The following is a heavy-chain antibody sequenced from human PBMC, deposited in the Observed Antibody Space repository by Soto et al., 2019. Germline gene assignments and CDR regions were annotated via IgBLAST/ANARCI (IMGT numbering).Heavy chain of an antibody. CDR2: IIPIFGTA. CDR3: ARDRGSGSYVLGDV. J-gene: IGHJ6*02. D-gene: IGHD1-26*01. V-gene: IGHV1-69*13. CDR1: GGTFSSYA. Sequence: AVKVSCKASGGTFSSYAISWVRQAPGQGLEWMGGIIPIFGTANYAQKFQGRVTITADESTSTAYMELSSLRSEDTAVYYCARDRGSGSYVLGDVWGQGTKVTVSS.